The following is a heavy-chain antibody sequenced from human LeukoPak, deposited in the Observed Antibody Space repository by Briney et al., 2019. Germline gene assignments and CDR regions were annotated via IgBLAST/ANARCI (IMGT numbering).Heavy chain of an antibody. CDR3: ARWTNTYLDY. CDR1: GGTFSSYA. V-gene: IGHV1-46*01. Sequence: ASVKVSCKASGGTFSSYAISWVRQAPGHGLEWMGIINPSTGSTSYAQKFQGRVTMTRDTSTTTVYMELSSLTSEDTAVYYCARWTNTYLDYWGQGTLVTVSS. D-gene: IGHD3/OR15-3a*01. CDR2: INPSTGST. J-gene: IGHJ4*02.